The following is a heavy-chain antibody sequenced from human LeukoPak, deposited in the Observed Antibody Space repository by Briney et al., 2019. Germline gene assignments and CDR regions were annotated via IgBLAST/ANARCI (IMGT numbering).Heavy chain of an antibody. CDR1: GGSISSSSYY. V-gene: IGHV4-39*01. J-gene: IGHJ4*02. D-gene: IGHD3-22*01. CDR2: IYYSGST. Sequence: PSETLSLTCTVSGGSISSSSYYWGWIRQPPGKGLERIGSIYYSGSTYYNPSLKSRVTISVDTSKNQFSLKLSSVTAADTAVYYCARQLISPNYYDSSGYSVWGQGTLVTVSS. CDR3: ARQLISPNYYDSSGYSV.